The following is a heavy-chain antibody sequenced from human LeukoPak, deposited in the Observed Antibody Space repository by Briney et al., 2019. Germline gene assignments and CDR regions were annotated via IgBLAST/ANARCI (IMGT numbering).Heavy chain of an antibody. D-gene: IGHD1-26*01. CDR2: LIENGATT. CDR3: VKDYQVGNSPAFGDY. CDR1: GFTFSSHA. J-gene: IGHJ4*02. V-gene: IGHV3-23*01. Sequence: GGSLRLSCAASGFTFSSHAMSWVRRAPGKGLEWVSGLIENGATTYYADSVKGRFTISRDNSRNTMYLQMNSLRVEDTAVYYCVKDYQVGNSPAFGDYWGQGTLVTVSS.